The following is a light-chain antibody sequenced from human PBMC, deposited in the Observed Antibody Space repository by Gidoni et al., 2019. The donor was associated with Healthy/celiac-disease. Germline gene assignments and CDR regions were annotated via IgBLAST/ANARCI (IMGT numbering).Light chain of an antibody. Sequence: DIQMTQSPSSLSASVGDRVTITCRASQSISNYLNWYQQKPGKAPNLLIYAASSLQSGVPSRFSGGGSGTDFTLTISSLQPEDFATYYCQQSYSTPPTFGGGTKVEIK. J-gene: IGKJ4*01. V-gene: IGKV1-39*01. CDR1: QSISNY. CDR3: QQSYSTPPT. CDR2: AAS.